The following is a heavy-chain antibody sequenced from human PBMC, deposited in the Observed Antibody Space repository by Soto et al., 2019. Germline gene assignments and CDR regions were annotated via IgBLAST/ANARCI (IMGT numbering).Heavy chain of an antibody. D-gene: IGHD1-26*01. V-gene: IGHV5-10-1*01. CDR3: ARIEKWYYNYYGLDV. CDR1: GYGFTTYW. J-gene: IGHJ6*02. Sequence: GESLKISCQGSGYGFTTYWISWVRQMPGKGLEWMGKIDPGDSSTNYSPSFRGHITISVDRSINTAHLQFSSLKAADTAVYYCARIEKWYYNYYGLDVWGQGTMVTVSS. CDR2: IDPGDSST.